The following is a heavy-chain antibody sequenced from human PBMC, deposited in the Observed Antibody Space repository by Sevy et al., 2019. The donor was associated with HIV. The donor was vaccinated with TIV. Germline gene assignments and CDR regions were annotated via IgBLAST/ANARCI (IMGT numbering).Heavy chain of an antibody. CDR3: ARVRRRPPVVDSNWYFDV. J-gene: IGHJ2*01. V-gene: IGHV4-59*12. Sequence: SETLSLTCAVSGASITSYYWNWIRQSPGKGLEWIAYVYHSGTTSYNPSLKIRVSISLDTSRKQFSLTLYSVTAADTAIYYCARVRRRPPVVDSNWYFDVWGRGTLVTVSS. CDR1: GASITSYY. D-gene: IGHD3-22*01. CDR2: VYHSGTT.